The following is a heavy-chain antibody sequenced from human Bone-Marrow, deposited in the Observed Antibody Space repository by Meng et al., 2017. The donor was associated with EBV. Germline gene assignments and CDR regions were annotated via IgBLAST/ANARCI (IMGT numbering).Heavy chain of an antibody. J-gene: IGHJ4*02. CDR2: INPKTGDS. Sequence: QVQLVQSGAGVKKPGSSVKVSCKPSGGTFRSDAISWVRQAPGQGLEWVGRINPKTGDSDLSPKFRGRVSLTRDTSTGTAYMDFSSLQSADTAVYFCATPLETTMAPDHWGQGTLVTVSS. V-gene: IGHV1-2*06. CDR3: ATPLETTMAPDH. D-gene: IGHD5-18*01. CDR1: GGTFRSDA.